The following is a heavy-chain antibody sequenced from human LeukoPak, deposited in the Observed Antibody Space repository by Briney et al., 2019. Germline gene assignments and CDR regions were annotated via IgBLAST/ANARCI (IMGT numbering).Heavy chain of an antibody. CDR2: IFYSGST. V-gene: IGHV4-59*08. J-gene: IGHJ4*02. CDR3: ARHRHSYGYFDY. Sequence: KPSEPLSLTCTASGGSFSNYYWTWLRQPRGNGLEWIGYIFYSGSTNYNLSLKSRVTISLDTSKNQFSLKLTSVTATDTAVYYCARHRHSYGYFDYWGQGTLVAVSS. D-gene: IGHD5-18*01. CDR1: GGSFSNYY.